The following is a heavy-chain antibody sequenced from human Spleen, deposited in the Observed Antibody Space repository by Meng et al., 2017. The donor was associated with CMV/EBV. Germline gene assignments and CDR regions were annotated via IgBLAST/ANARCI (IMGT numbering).Heavy chain of an antibody. J-gene: IGHJ5*02. CDR2: ITGSGDKT. D-gene: IGHD2-21*01. CDR1: GFTFSSYA. V-gene: IGHV3-23*01. Sequence: GGSLRLSCAASGFTFSSYAMSWVRQAPGKGLEWVSGITGSGDKTYYADSVKGRCTISRDNSKNSLYLQMNSLRVEDTAVYYCARALKADTTYCGGDCYGIDPWGQGTLVTVSS. CDR3: ARALKADTTYCGGDCYGIDP.